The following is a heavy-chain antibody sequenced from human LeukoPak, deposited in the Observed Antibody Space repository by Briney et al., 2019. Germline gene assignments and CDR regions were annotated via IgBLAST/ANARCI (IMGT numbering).Heavy chain of an antibody. J-gene: IGHJ6*03. V-gene: IGHV4-38-2*02. CDR2: IYHSGSA. D-gene: IGHD2-2*01. Sequence: SETLSLTCTVSGYSISSGCYWGWIRQPPGKGLEWIGSIYHSGSAYYNPSLKSRVTISVDTSKNQFSLKLSSVTAADTAVYYCARDAVPAAMITYYYYYYMDVWGKGTTVTVSS. CDR1: GYSISSGCY. CDR3: ARDAVPAAMITYYYYYYMDV.